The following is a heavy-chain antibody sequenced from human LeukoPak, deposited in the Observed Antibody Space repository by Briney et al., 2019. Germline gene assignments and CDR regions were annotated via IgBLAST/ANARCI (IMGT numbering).Heavy chain of an antibody. CDR2: IKQDGIEK. Sequence: GGSLRLSCAASGFTLSNHWMIWVRQAPGKGLECVANIKQDGIEKYYLDSVKGRFTISRDNAKNSVYLQMNSLRVEDTAVYYCARDEITMVRGVGYGMDVWGQGTTVTVSS. V-gene: IGHV3-7*03. J-gene: IGHJ6*02. CDR3: ARDEITMVRGVGYGMDV. D-gene: IGHD3-10*01. CDR1: GFTLSNHW.